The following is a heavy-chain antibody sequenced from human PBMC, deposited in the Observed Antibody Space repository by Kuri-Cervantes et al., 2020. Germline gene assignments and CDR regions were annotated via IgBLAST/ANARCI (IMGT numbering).Heavy chain of an antibody. CDR3: ARGRTTGTTFRFGFDP. V-gene: IGHV4-59*12. D-gene: IGHD1-1*01. Sequence: SETLSLTCTVSGGSISSYYWSWIRQPPGKGLEWIGYIYYSGSTYYNPSLKSLVTISVDTSKNQFSLKLSSVTAADTAVYYCARGRTTGTTFRFGFDPWGQGTLVTVSS. J-gene: IGHJ5*02. CDR1: GGSISSYY. CDR2: IYYSGST.